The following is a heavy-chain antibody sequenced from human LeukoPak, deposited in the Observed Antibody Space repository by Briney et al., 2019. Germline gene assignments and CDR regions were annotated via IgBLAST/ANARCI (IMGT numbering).Heavy chain of an antibody. CDR1: GFTFNVYS. V-gene: IGHV3-48*04. J-gene: IGHJ4*02. CDR2: ISSSLDSSM. CDR3: ARGPMVRGVIDY. D-gene: IGHD3-10*01. Sequence: GGSLRLSCAASGFTFNVYSMNWVRQAPGKGLEWVSFISSSLDSSMYYADSVKGRFTISRDNAKNSLYLQMNSLRAEDTAVYYCARGPMVRGVIDYWGQGTLVTVSS.